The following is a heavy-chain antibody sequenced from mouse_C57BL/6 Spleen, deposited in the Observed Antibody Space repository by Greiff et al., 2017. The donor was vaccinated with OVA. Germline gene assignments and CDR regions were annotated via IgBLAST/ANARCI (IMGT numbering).Heavy chain of an antibody. CDR1: GFTFSSYA. V-gene: IGHV5-4*03. CDR2: ISDGGSYT. J-gene: IGHJ1*03. Sequence: EVKVVESGGGLVKPGGSLKLSCAASGFTFSSYAMSWVRQTPEKRLEWVATISDGGSYTYYPDNVKGRFTISRDNAKNNLYLQMSHLKSEDTAMYYCARVRTWYFDVWGTGTTVTVSS. CDR3: ARVRTWYFDV.